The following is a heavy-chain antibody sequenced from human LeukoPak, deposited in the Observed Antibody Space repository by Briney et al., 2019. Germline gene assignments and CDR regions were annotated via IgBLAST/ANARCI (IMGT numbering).Heavy chain of an antibody. V-gene: IGHV3-64*01. CDR3: ARALIAARPDSLFDY. CDR2: ISDNGGST. CDR1: GFTFSSYA. Sequence: GGSLRLSCAASGFTFSSYATHWVRQAPGKGLEYVSTISDNGGSTFYANSVKGRFTISRDNSKNTLYLQMGSLRPEDMAVYYCARALIAARPDSLFDYWGQGTLVTVSS. J-gene: IGHJ4*02. D-gene: IGHD6-6*01.